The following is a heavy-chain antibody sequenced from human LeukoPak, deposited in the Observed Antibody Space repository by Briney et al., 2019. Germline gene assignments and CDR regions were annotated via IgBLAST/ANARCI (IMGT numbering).Heavy chain of an antibody. CDR2: IYYSGST. V-gene: IGHV4-59*01. Sequence: SETLSLTCTVSGGSISSYYWSWIRQPPGKGLEWIGYIYYSGSTNYNPSLKGRVTISVDTSKNQFSLKLSSVTAADTAVYYCAREGSSSSMGYYYYMDVWGKGTTVTVSS. J-gene: IGHJ6*03. D-gene: IGHD6-6*01. CDR3: AREGSSSSMGYYYYMDV. CDR1: GGSISSYY.